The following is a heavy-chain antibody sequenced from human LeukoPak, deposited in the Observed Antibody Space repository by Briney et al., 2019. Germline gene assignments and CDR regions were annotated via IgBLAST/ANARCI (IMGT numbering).Heavy chain of an antibody. V-gene: IGHV3-9*01. CDR2: ISWNSGSI. Sequence: PGGSLRLSCAASGFTFDDYAMHWVRQAPGKGLEWVSGISWNSGSIGYADSVKGRFTISRDNAKNSLYLQMNSLRAEDTALYYCAKASMVRGVINYFDYWGQGTLVTVSS. J-gene: IGHJ4*02. CDR3: AKASMVRGVINYFDY. CDR1: GFTFDDYA. D-gene: IGHD3-10*01.